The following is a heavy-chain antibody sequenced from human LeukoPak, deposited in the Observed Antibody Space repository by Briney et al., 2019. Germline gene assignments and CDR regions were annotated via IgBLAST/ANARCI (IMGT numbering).Heavy chain of an antibody. D-gene: IGHD1-26*01. CDR2: IYYSGST. Sequence: PSETLSLTCTVSGGSISSSSYYWGWIRQPPGKGLEWIGSIYYSGSTYYNPSLKSRVTISVDTSKNQFSLKLSSVTAADTAVYYCARSRKDEGEYFDYWGQGTLVTVSS. J-gene: IGHJ4*02. CDR3: ARSRKDEGEYFDY. V-gene: IGHV4-39*01. CDR1: GGSISSSSYY.